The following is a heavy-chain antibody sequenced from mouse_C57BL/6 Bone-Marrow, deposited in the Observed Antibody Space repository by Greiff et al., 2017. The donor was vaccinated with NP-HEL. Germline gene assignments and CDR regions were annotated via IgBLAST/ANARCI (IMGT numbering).Heavy chain of an antibody. D-gene: IGHD1-1*01. Sequence: EVKLVESGPGLVKPSQSLSLTCSVTGYSITSGYYWNWIRQFPGNKLEWMGYISYDGSNNYNPSLKNRISITRDTSKNQFFLKLNSVTTEDPATYYCARDRIYYGSSYGYFDVWGTGTTVTVSS. CDR1: GYSITSGYY. CDR3: ARDRIYYGSSYGYFDV. CDR2: ISYDGSN. J-gene: IGHJ1*03. V-gene: IGHV3-6*01.